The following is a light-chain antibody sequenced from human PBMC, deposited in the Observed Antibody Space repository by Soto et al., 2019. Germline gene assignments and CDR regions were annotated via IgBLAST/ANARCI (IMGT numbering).Light chain of an antibody. Sequence: QSVLTQPASVSGSPGQSITISCTGTSSDVGGHNYVSWYQQHPGKAPKNMIYEVNNGPSGVSDRFSGSKSGNTASLTISGLQAEDEAYYYCSSYTSSSTVLFGGGTKLTVL. CDR3: SSYTSSSTVL. V-gene: IGLV2-14*01. J-gene: IGLJ2*01. CDR1: SSDVGGHNY. CDR2: EVN.